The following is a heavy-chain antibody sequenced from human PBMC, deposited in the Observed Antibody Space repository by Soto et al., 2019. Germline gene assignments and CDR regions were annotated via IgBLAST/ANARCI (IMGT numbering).Heavy chain of an antibody. J-gene: IGHJ5*02. CDR3: AKGPLGSGDDLDH. CDR1: GFTFSNYA. CDR2: ISGSGGST. V-gene: IGHV3-23*01. D-gene: IGHD5-12*01. Sequence: EVQLLDSGGGLVQPGGSLRLSCAASGFTFSNYAMNWVRQAPGKGLDWVSAISGSGGSTYYADSVKGRFTISRDNSKNTLYLEMSSLGAEDTAVYYCAKGPLGSGDDLDHWGQGTMVTVSS.